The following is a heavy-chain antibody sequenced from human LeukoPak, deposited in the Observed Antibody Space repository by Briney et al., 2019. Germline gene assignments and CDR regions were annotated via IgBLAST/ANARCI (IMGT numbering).Heavy chain of an antibody. CDR3: AKQRGGAVRGANLEPTLDDAFDI. CDR1: GYTFTSYD. Sequence: ASVKVSCKASGYTFTSYDINWMRQATGQGLEWMGWMNPNSGNTGYAQKFQGRVTMTRNTSISTAYMELSSLRAEDTALYYCAKQRGGAVRGANLEPTLDDAFDIWGQGTMVTVSS. D-gene: IGHD3-10*01. V-gene: IGHV1-8*01. CDR2: MNPNSGNT. J-gene: IGHJ3*02.